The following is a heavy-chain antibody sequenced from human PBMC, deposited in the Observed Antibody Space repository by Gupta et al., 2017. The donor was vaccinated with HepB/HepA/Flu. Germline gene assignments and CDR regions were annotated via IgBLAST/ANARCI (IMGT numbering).Heavy chain of an antibody. V-gene: IGHV3-48*03. CDR2: ISSSGSTI. J-gene: IGHJ4*02. Sequence: EVQLVESGGGLVQPGGSLRLSCEASGFTFSSYEMNWGRQAPGKGLEWVSYISSSGSTIYYADSVKGRFTISRDNAKNSLYLQMNSLRAEDTAVYYCARDPLRIAASGTLFDYWGQGTLVTVSS. CDR1: GFTFSSYE. D-gene: IGHD6-13*01. CDR3: ARDPLRIAASGTLFDY.